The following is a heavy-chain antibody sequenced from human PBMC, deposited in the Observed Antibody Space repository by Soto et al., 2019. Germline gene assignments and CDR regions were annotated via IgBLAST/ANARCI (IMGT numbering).Heavy chain of an antibody. CDR2: IYYSGST. CDR3: ARLMWPPTYDFWSGYYTPYYMDV. D-gene: IGHD3-3*01. V-gene: IGHV4-59*01. CDR1: GASISSYY. Sequence: SETLSLTCTESGASISSYYSSWIRQPPGKGLEWIGYIYYSGSTNYNPSLKSRVTISVDTSKNQFSLKLSSVTAADTAVYYCARLMWPPTYDFWSGYYTPYYMDVWGKGTTVTVSS. J-gene: IGHJ6*03.